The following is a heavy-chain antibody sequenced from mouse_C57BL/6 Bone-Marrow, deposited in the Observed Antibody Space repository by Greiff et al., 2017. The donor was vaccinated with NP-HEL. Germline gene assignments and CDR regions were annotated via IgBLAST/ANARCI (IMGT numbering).Heavy chain of an antibody. CDR1: GYTFTTYP. CDR2: FHPYNDDT. J-gene: IGHJ1*03. Sequence: QVHVKQSGAELVKPGASVKMSCKASGYTFTTYPIEWMKQNHGKSLEWIGNFHPYNDDTKYNEKFKGKATLTVEKSSSTVYLELSRLTSDDSAVYYCARGNYGSSYHWYFDVWGTGTTVTVSS. V-gene: IGHV1-47*01. D-gene: IGHD1-1*01. CDR3: ARGNYGSSYHWYFDV.